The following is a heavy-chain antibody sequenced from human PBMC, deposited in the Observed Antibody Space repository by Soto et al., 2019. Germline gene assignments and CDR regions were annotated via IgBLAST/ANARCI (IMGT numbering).Heavy chain of an antibody. D-gene: IGHD3-22*01. Sequence: EVQLLESGGGLVQPGGSLRLSCAASGFTFSSYAMSWVRQAPGKGLEWVSAISGSGGSTYYADSVKGRFTISRDNSKNTLYLQMNSLRAEDTAVYYCAKCFHYYDSSGYLPAYWYFDLWGRGTLVTVSS. V-gene: IGHV3-23*01. CDR2: ISGSGGST. CDR1: GFTFSSYA. CDR3: AKCFHYYDSSGYLPAYWYFDL. J-gene: IGHJ2*01.